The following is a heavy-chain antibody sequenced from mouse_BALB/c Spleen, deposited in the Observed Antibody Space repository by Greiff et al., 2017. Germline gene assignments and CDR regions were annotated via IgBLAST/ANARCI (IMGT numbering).Heavy chain of an antibody. CDR2: IYPGNSDT. CDR1: GYSFTSYW. Sequence: EVQLQQSGTVLARPGASVKMSCKASGYSFTSYWMHWVKQRPGQGLEWIGAIYPGNSDTSYNQKFKGKAKLTAVTSASTAYMELSSLTNEDSAVYYCTRRGMITKGYFDYWGQGTTLTVSS. CDR3: TRRGMITKGYFDY. D-gene: IGHD2-4*01. J-gene: IGHJ2*01. V-gene: IGHV1-5*01.